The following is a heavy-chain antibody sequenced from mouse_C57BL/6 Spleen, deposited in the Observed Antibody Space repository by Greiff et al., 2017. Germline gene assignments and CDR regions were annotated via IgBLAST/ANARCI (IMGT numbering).Heavy chain of an antibody. J-gene: IGHJ3*01. V-gene: IGHV14-4*01. CDR2: IDPENGDT. CDR3: TPSCYEFAD. D-gene: IGHD1-1*01. CDR1: GFNIKDDY. Sequence: EVQLQQSGAELVRPGASVKLSCTASGFNIKDDYMHWVKQRPEQGLEWIGWIDPENGDTEYASKVQGKATITADTSSNTAYLQLSSLTSEDTSVYYCTPSCYEFADWGQGTLVTVSA.